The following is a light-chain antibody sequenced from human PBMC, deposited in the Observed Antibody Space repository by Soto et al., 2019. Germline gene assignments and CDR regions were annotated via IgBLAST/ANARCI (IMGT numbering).Light chain of an antibody. CDR1: QSVSSSY. CDR3: QQYGSSPRT. Sequence: EIVLTQSPGPLSLSPGERATLSCRASQSVSSSYLAWYQQKPGQAPRLLIYGASSRATGIPDRFSGSGSGTDFTLTISRLEPEEFAVYYCQQYGSSPRTFGPGTKVEIK. J-gene: IGKJ1*01. V-gene: IGKV3-20*01. CDR2: GAS.